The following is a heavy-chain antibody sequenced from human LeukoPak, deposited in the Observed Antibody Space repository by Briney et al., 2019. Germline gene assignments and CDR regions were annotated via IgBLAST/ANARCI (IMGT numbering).Heavy chain of an antibody. CDR3: ARDLIPWGSPGLGY. CDR2: ISYDGSNK. V-gene: IGHV3-30*03. D-gene: IGHD7-27*01. J-gene: IGHJ4*02. Sequence: GRSLRLSCAASGFTFSSYGMHWVRQAPGKGLEWVAVISYDGSNKYYADSVKGRFTISRDNSKNTLYLQMNSLRAEDTAVYYCARDLIPWGSPGLGYWGQGTLVTVSS. CDR1: GFTFSSYG.